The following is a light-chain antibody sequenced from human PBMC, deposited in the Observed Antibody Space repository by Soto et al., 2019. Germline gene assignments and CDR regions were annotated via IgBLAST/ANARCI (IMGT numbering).Light chain of an antibody. J-gene: IGKJ1*01. CDR2: GAY. CDR1: QSISTY. V-gene: IGKV1-39*01. CDR3: QQSFGAPRT. Sequence: DIQMTQSPSSLSASLGDRVTVTCRASQSISTYLNWFQQRPGKAPKLLIYGAYTLQDGVPSRFSGSGSETDFPLTISSLQPEDFATYYCQQSFGAPRTFGQGTRVDIK.